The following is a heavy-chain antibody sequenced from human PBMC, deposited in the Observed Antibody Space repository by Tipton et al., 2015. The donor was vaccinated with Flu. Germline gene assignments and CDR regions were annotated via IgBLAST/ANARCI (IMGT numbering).Heavy chain of an antibody. CDR1: GYGFSNYY. CDR3: VRHSGWLPCSAFDG. V-gene: IGHV5-51*01. J-gene: IGHJ3*01. Sequence: QLVQSGAEVKKPGGSLKSSCKGSGYGFSNYYIDWVRQMPGKGLEWIGAIYPGDSDIRYSPSFQGQVTISVDKSINTSFLQWSRLNDSDTAMFCCVRHSGWLPCSAFDGWGQGTMVTVSS. CDR2: IYPGDSDI. D-gene: IGHD5-24*01.